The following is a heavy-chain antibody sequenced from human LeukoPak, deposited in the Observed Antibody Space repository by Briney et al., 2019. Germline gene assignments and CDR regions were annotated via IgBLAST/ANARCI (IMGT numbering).Heavy chain of an antibody. CDR3: ARDSTYYDSSGYYYDYYYYMDV. V-gene: IGHV1-46*01. CDR1: LYTFTSYY. CDR2: INPIVGST. J-gene: IGHJ6*03. D-gene: IGHD3-22*01. Sequence: ASVKVSRKPSLYTFTSYYMHWVRHAPGQGLEWMGIINPIVGSTSYAQKFQGRVTITADESTSTAYMELSSLRSEDTAVYYCARDSTYYDSSGYYYDYYYYMDVWGKGTTVTISS.